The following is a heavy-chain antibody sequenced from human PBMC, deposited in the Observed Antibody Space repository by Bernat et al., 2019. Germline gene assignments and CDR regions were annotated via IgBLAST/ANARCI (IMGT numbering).Heavy chain of an antibody. CDR1: GFTFSSYA. CDR2: ISYDGSNK. V-gene: IGHV3-30-3*01. CDR3: ASPTGRYELVRFHFDY. D-gene: IGHD3-16*01. J-gene: IGHJ4*02. Sequence: QVQLVESGGGVVQPGRSLRLSCAASGFTFSSYAMHWVRQAPGKGLEWVAVISYDGSNKYYADSVKGRFTISRDNSKNTLYLQMNSLRAEDMAVYYCASPTGRYELVRFHFDYWGQGTLVTVSS.